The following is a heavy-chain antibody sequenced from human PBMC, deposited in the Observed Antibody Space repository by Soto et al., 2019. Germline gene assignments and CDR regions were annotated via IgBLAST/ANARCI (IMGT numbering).Heavy chain of an antibody. CDR3: ARDREGDDFWSGYYDY. V-gene: IGHV1-3*01. Sequence: QVQLVQSGAEVKKPGASVKVSCKASGYTFTSYAMHWVRQAPGQRLEWMGWINAGNGNTKYSQKFQGRVTITRDTSAITAYMELSSLRSEDTAVYYCARDREGDDFWSGYYDYWGQGTLVTVSS. D-gene: IGHD3-3*01. CDR2: INAGNGNT. CDR1: GYTFTSYA. J-gene: IGHJ4*02.